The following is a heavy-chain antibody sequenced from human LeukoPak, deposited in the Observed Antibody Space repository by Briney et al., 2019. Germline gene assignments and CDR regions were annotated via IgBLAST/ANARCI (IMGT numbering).Heavy chain of an antibody. J-gene: IGHJ4*02. CDR3: AARSRLLQEFDY. Sequence: ASVKVSCKASGFTFSTSAVQWVRQARGLRPEWIGWIVVGSGDTNYAQKFQERVIIFRDMSTSTAYMELSSLRSEDTAVYYCAARSRLLQEFDYWGQGTLVTVSS. CDR1: GFTFSTSA. V-gene: IGHV1-58*01. CDR2: IVVGSGDT. D-gene: IGHD2-15*01.